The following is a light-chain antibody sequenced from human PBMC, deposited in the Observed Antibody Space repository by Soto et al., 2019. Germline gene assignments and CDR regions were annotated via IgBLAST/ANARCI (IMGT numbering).Light chain of an antibody. J-gene: IGKJ1*01. CDR2: DAS. CDR3: QQYNSYPWT. CDR1: QSISSW. V-gene: IGKV1-5*01. Sequence: DIQMTQSPSTLSASVGDRVTITCWASQSISSWLAWYQQKPGKAPKLLIYDASSLESGVPSRFSGSGSGTEFTLTISGLQPDDFATYYCQQYNSYPWTFGQGTKVEIK.